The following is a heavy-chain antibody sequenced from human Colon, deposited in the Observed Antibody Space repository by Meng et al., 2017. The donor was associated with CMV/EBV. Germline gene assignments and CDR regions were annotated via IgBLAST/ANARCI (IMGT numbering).Heavy chain of an antibody. V-gene: IGHV3-20*04. Sequence: GGSLRLSCVASGFAFSESGMHWIRQSPGKGLEWVAGITWTSGSTGYADSVRGRFTVSRDNAKNSLYLQMNSLRADDTAIYYCARAAVGGNEGIDYWGQGTLVTVSS. D-gene: IGHD4-23*01. CDR1: GFAFSESG. CDR3: ARAAVGGNEGIDY. J-gene: IGHJ4*02. CDR2: ITWTSGST.